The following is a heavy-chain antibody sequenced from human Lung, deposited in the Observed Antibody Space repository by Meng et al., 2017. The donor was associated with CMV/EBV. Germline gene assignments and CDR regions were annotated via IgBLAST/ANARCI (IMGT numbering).Heavy chain of an antibody. J-gene: IGHJ3*01. Sequence: SETLSLXCSVSGGSISTSYWTWIRQPPGKGLEYIGYLYYNGSPNYNPSLKSRVTISIDTSKKQFSLKLTSVTAADTAVYYCARMNNFSGAFDVWGQGKVVTVSS. CDR2: LYYNGSP. CDR1: GGSISTSY. D-gene: IGHD3-10*01. CDR3: ARMNNFSGAFDV. V-gene: IGHV4-59*01.